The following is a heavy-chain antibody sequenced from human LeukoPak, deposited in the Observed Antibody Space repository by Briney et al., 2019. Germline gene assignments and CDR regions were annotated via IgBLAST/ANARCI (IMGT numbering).Heavy chain of an antibody. D-gene: IGHD5-24*01. CDR1: GFAASSKY. Sequence: PGGSLRLSCAASGFAASSKYMNWVRQAPGKGLEWVTVIYLDGRADYADSVKGRFTISSDNSKNTVYLQMNSLKDEDTAVYYCARDAETSLANWGQGTLVTVSP. V-gene: IGHV3-66*01. CDR3: ARDAETSLAN. CDR2: IYLDGRA. J-gene: IGHJ4*02.